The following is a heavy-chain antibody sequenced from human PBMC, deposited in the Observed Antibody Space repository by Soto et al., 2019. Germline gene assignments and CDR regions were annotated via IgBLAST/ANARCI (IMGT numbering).Heavy chain of an antibody. Sequence: QVQLVQSGAEVKKPGASVKVSCKASGYTFTSYGISWVRQAPGQGLEWMGWISDYNGNTNYAQKLQGRVTMTTDTSTSTAYMELRSLRSDDTAVYYCARVGYDILTGYYPYYYYGMDVWGQGTTVTVSS. V-gene: IGHV1-18*01. D-gene: IGHD3-9*01. CDR1: GYTFTSYG. J-gene: IGHJ6*02. CDR3: ARVGYDILTGYYPYYYYGMDV. CDR2: ISDYNGNT.